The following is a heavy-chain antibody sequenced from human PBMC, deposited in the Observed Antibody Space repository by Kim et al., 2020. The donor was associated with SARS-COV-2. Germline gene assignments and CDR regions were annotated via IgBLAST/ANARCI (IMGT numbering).Heavy chain of an antibody. CDR3: ARDPFYDSSGDRAFDI. Sequence: SETLSLTCTVSGGSISSYYWSWIRQPPGKGLEWIGYIYYSGSTNYNPSLKSRVTISVDTSKNQFSLKLSSVTAADTAVYYCARDPFYDSSGDRAFDIWGQGTMVTVSS. J-gene: IGHJ3*02. V-gene: IGHV4-59*01. CDR2: IYYSGST. CDR1: GGSISSYY. D-gene: IGHD3-22*01.